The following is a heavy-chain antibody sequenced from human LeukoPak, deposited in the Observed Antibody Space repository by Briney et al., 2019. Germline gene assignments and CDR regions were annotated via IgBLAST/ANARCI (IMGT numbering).Heavy chain of an antibody. CDR3: ARDRLDYGGNSEGFDY. J-gene: IGHJ4*02. D-gene: IGHD4-23*01. CDR2: IYSGGST. CDR1: GFTVSSNY. V-gene: IGHV3-66*01. Sequence: GGSLRLSCAASGFTVSSNYMSWVRQAPGKGLEWVSVIYSGGSTYYADSVKGRFTISRDNSKNTLYLQMNSLRAEDTAVYYCARDRLDYGGNSEGFDYWGQGTLVTVSS.